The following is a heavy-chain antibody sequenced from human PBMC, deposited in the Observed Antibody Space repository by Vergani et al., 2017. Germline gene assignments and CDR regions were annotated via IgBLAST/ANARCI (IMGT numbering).Heavy chain of an antibody. CDR1: GGSISSYY. CDR2: IYYSGGT. CDR3: AREETYYYDSSVDHAFDI. Sequence: QVQLQESGPGLVKPSETLSLTCTVSGGSISSYYWSWIRQPPGKGLEWIGYIYYSGGTNYNPSLKSRVTISVDTSKNQFSLKLSSVTAADTAVYYCAREETYYYDSSVDHAFDIWGQGTMVTVSS. D-gene: IGHD3-22*01. J-gene: IGHJ3*02. V-gene: IGHV4-59*01.